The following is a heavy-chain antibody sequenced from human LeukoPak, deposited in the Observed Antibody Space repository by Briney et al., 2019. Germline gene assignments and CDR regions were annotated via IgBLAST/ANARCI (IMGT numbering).Heavy chain of an antibody. D-gene: IGHD2-2*01. CDR2: IYYSGST. J-gene: IGHJ4*02. CDR1: GXSISSYY. Sequence: SSETLSLTCTVSGXSISSYYWSWIRQPPGKGLEWIGCIYYSGSTNYNPSLKSRVTISVDTSKNQFSLKLSSVTAADTAVYYCARGEGVGQLLIDYWGQGTLVTVSS. CDR3: ARGEGVGQLLIDY. V-gene: IGHV4-59*08.